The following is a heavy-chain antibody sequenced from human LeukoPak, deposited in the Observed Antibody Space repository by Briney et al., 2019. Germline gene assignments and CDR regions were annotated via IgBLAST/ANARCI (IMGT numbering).Heavy chain of an antibody. CDR1: GFPFGDYG. D-gene: IGHD5-18*01. J-gene: IGHJ5*02. V-gene: IGHV3-20*04. CDR3: ARDRGVDTAMVNWFDP. Sequence: GSLRLSCAASGFPFGDYGMSWVRQAPGKGLEWVSGINWNGGSTGYADSVKGRFTISRDNAKNSLYLQMNSLRAEDTALYYCARDRGVDTAMVNWFDPWGQGTLVTVSS. CDR2: INWNGGST.